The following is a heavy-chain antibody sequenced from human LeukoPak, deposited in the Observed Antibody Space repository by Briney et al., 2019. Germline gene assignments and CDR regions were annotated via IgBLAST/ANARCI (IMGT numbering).Heavy chain of an antibody. Sequence: PGGTLRLSCAASGFTFSSYEMNWVRQAPGKGLEWVSYISSSGSTIYYADSVKGRFTISRDNAKNSLYLQMNSLRAEDTAVYYCARDAVGYCSGGSCSYYYYYYMEVWGEGTTVTVSS. J-gene: IGHJ6*03. CDR2: ISSSGSTI. CDR3: ARDAVGYCSGGSCSYYYYYYMEV. V-gene: IGHV3-48*03. D-gene: IGHD2-15*01. CDR1: GFTFSSYE.